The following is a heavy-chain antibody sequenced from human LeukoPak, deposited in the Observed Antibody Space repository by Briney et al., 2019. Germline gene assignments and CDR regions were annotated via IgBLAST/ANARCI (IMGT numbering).Heavy chain of an antibody. CDR1: GFTFSSYW. D-gene: IGHD6-19*01. J-gene: IGHJ4*02. V-gene: IGHV3-74*01. CDR2: INSDGSRT. Sequence: GGSLRLSCAASGFTFSSYWMHWVRQAPGKGLMWVSGINSDGSRTSYADSVKGRFTISRDNAKNTLYLQMNSLRAEDTAVYYCARAGHSSTYFFDYWGQGTLVTVSS. CDR3: ARAGHSSTYFFDY.